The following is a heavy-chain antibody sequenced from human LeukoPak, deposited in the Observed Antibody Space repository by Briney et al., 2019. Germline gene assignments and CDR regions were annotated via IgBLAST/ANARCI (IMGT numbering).Heavy chain of an antibody. D-gene: IGHD6-19*01. CDR2: ISGSGGST. CDR1: GFTFSSYA. Sequence: PGGSLRLSCAASGFTFSSYAMSLVRQAPGKGLEWVSAISGSGGSTYYADSVKGRFTISRDNSKNTLYLQMNSLRAEDTAVYYCAKGLSLVAVAGRSGDYWGQGTLVTVSS. V-gene: IGHV3-23*01. CDR3: AKGLSLVAVAGRSGDY. J-gene: IGHJ4*02.